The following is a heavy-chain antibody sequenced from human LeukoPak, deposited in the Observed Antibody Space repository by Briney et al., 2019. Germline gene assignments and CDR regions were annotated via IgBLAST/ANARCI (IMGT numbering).Heavy chain of an antibody. Sequence: SETLSLTCAVYGGSFSGYYWSWIRQPPGKGLEWIGEINHSGSTNYNPSLKSRVTISVDTSKDQFSLKLSSVTAADTAVYYCARLSRVRGVTYWGQGTLVTVSS. D-gene: IGHD3-10*01. CDR2: INHSGST. CDR1: GGSFSGYY. J-gene: IGHJ4*02. V-gene: IGHV4-34*01. CDR3: ARLSRVRGVTY.